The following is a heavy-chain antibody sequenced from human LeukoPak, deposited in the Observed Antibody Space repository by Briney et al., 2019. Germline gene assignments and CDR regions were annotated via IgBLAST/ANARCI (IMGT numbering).Heavy chain of an antibody. CDR1: GGSISSYY. CDR3: ARGSSGWTHFDY. Sequence: SETLSLTCTDSGGSISSYYWSWIRQPPGKGLEWIGYIFDSGSTNYSPSLKSRATISVDTSKNQFSLKLSSMTAADTAVYYCARGSSGWTHFDYWGQGTLVTVSS. CDR2: IFDSGST. V-gene: IGHV4-59*01. D-gene: IGHD6-19*01. J-gene: IGHJ4*02.